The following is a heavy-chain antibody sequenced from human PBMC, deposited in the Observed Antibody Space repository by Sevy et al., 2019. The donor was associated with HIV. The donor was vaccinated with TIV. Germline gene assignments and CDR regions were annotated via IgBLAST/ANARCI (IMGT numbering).Heavy chain of an antibody. Sequence: GGSLRLSCAISGFTVNDKYIIWVRQAPGKGLEWVSVIFSSGSKYYADSAKGRLSISSDNSKNTVDLQMNSVRAEDTAVYYCVSIFLSYRSGWSYFDYWGQGTLVTVSS. D-gene: IGHD6-19*01. CDR1: GFTVNDKY. CDR2: IFSSGSK. V-gene: IGHV3-66*02. J-gene: IGHJ4*02. CDR3: VSIFLSYRSGWSYFDY.